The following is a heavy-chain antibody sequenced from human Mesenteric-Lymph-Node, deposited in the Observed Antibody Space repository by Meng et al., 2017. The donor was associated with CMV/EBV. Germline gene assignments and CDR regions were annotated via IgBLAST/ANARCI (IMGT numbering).Heavy chain of an antibody. CDR2: IHHRAST. D-gene: IGHD2-15*01. CDR1: SGGEW. CDR3: ARAEVEGYCSGGSCYPPEY. Sequence: SGGEWGMWVRKPPVKGVEWSGEIHHRASTNYSTSIKSRVTISVDKSRNQLSLILRSVSAADTAVYYCARAEVEGYCSGGSCYPPEYWGRGTLVTVSS. J-gene: IGHJ4*02. V-gene: IGHV4-4*02.